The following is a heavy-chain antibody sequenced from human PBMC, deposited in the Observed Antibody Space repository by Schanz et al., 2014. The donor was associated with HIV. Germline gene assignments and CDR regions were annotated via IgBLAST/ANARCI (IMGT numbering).Heavy chain of an antibody. CDR2: INPNSGGT. CDR3: ARTDYDSLTGYSLGYYGMDV. D-gene: IGHD3-9*01. CDR1: GYTFTAYY. V-gene: IGHV1-2*02. J-gene: IGHJ6*02. Sequence: QVQLVQSGAEAKKPGASVKVSCRASGYTFTAYYVHWVRQAPGQGLEWMGWINPNSGGTNYAQKLQGRVTMTTDTSTSTAYMGLRSLRSDDTAVYYGARTDYDSLTGYSLGYYGMDVWGQGTTGAVSS.